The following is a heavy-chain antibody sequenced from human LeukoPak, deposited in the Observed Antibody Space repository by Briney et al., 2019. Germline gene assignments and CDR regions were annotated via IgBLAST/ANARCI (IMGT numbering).Heavy chain of an antibody. J-gene: IGHJ4*02. CDR1: GGSISSSSYY. V-gene: IGHV4-39*01. CDR2: IYYSGST. Sequence: KPSETLSLTCTVSGGSISSSSYYWGWIRQPPGKGLEWIGSIYYSGSTYYNPSLKSRVTISVDTSKNQFSLKLSSVTAADTAVYYCASTGYSSGWSRLDYWGQGTLVTVSS. D-gene: IGHD6-19*01. CDR3: ASTGYSSGWSRLDY.